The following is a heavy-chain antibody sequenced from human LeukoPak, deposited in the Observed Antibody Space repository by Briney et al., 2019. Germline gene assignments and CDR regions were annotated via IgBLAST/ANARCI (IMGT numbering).Heavy chain of an antibody. CDR2: IYYSGST. V-gene: IGHV4-59*08. J-gene: IGHJ4*02. CDR3: ARLSRGAGAAKTFDY. D-gene: IGHD6-13*01. Sequence: SETLSLTCTVSGGSISSYYWGWIRQPPGKGLEWIGYIYYSGSTNYNPSLTGRVTISLDTSKDQFSLRLSSVTAADTALYYCARLSRGAGAAKTFDYWGQGILVTVSS. CDR1: GGSISSYY.